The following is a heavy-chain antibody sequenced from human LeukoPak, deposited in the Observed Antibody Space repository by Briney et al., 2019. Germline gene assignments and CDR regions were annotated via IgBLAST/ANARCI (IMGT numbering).Heavy chain of an antibody. CDR3: ARRRSGSEKGLLNRVVRQKKYYYMDV. Sequence: SETLSLTCAVYVGSFRGYYWSAIRQPPGKGRAGIGEMYHSGSTNYNPSLKSRVSISVDTAKNQVSLKLSSVTAADAAVYFCARRRSGSEKGLLNRVVRQKKYYYMDVWGKGTTVTVSS. V-gene: IGHV4-34*01. D-gene: IGHD6-19*01. CDR1: VGSFRGYY. CDR2: MYHSGST. J-gene: IGHJ6*03.